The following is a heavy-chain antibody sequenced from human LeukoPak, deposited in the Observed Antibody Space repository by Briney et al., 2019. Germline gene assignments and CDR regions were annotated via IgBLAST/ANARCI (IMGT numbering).Heavy chain of an antibody. CDR3: ARDGGSGWFPFDY. Sequence: PSETLSLTCTVSGGSISSSSYYWGWIRQPPGKGLEWIGSIYYSGSTYYNPSLKSRVTISVDTSKNQFSLKLSSVTAADTAVYYCARDGGSGWFPFDYWGQGTLVTVSS. CDR2: IYYSGST. V-gene: IGHV4-39*07. CDR1: GGSISSSSYY. D-gene: IGHD6-19*01. J-gene: IGHJ4*02.